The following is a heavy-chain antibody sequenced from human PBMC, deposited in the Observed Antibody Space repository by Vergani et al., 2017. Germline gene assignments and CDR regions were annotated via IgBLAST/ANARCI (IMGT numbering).Heavy chain of an antibody. D-gene: IGHD3-10*01. Sequence: QVQLVQSGAEVKKPGASVKLSCKASGYSFTTYDINWVRQALGHGLEWVGWINPNSGNTGYARRFEGRVTITRDTAISTAYMELSGLYSDDTAGDYCTRGLPRTLTTGTYYFDDWGQGTLVSVAP. V-gene: IGHV1-8*03. CDR3: TRGLPRTLTTGTYYFDD. J-gene: IGHJ4*02. CDR2: INPNSGNT. CDR1: GYSFTTYD.